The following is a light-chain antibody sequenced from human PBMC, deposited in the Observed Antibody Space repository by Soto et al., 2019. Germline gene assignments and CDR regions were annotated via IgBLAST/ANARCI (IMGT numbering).Light chain of an antibody. Sequence: QSVLTQPASVSGSPGQSITISCTGTSSDVGGYNYVSWYQQHPGKDPKLMIYEVSNRPSGVSKRFSGSKSGNTASLTISGLQAEYDADYYCISYTSSSTPYVFGTGTKLTVL. CDR2: EVS. CDR1: SSDVGGYNY. J-gene: IGLJ1*01. CDR3: ISYTSSSTPYV. V-gene: IGLV2-14*01.